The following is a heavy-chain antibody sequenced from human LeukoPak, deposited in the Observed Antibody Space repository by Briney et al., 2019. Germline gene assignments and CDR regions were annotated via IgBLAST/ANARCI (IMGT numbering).Heavy chain of an antibody. CDR2: IYYSGST. D-gene: IGHD3-3*01. V-gene: IGHV4-61*08. Sequence: SETLSLTCTVSGGSISSGGYYWSWIRQHPGKGLEWIGYIYYSGSTNYNPSLKSRVTISVDTSKNQFSLKLSSVTAADTAVYYCARGLIFGVVIIATDAFDIWGQGTMVTVSS. J-gene: IGHJ3*02. CDR1: GGSISSGGYY. CDR3: ARGLIFGVVIIATDAFDI.